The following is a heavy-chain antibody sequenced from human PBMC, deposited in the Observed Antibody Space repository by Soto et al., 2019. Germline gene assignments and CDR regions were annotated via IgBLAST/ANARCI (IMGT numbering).Heavy chain of an antibody. V-gene: IGHV1-3*01. Sequence: ASVKVSCKASGYSFTSYAMHWVRQAPGQRLEWMGWINAGNGNTKYSQKFQGRVTITRDTSASTAYMELSSLRSEDTAVYYCARAHRYCSSTRCYNWFDPWGQGNLVTVSS. CDR1: GYSFTSYA. J-gene: IGHJ5*02. CDR3: ARAHRYCSSTRCYNWFDP. D-gene: IGHD2-2*01. CDR2: INAGNGNT.